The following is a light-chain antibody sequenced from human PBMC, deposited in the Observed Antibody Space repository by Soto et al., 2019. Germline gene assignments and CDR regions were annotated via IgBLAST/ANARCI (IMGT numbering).Light chain of an antibody. V-gene: IGKV3-20*01. CDR1: QSVSSRH. CDR3: QQYGDSVFT. Sequence: EIVLTQSPGTLSLSPGERASLSCRASQSVSSRHLAWYQQKPGQSPRLIIYDASSRATGIPDRFSGSGSGTDFTLTISRLEPEDFAVYYCQQYGDSVFTFGPGTKVDIK. CDR2: DAS. J-gene: IGKJ3*01.